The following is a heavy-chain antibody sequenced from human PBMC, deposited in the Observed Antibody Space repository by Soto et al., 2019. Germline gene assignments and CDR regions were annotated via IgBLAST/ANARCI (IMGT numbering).Heavy chain of an antibody. J-gene: IGHJ6*03. CDR3: ARDRIEDYYYYMDV. CDR2: ISSSSSYI. Sequence: GGSLRLSCAASGLTFSSYSMNWVRQAPRKGLEWVSSISSSSSYIYYADSVKGRFTISRDNAKNSLYLQMNSLRAEDTAVYYCARDRIEDYYYYMDVWGKGTTVTVSS. D-gene: IGHD2-21*01. CDR1: GLTFSSYS. V-gene: IGHV3-21*01.